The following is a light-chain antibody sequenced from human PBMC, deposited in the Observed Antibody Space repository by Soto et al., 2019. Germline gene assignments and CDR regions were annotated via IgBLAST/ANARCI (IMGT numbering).Light chain of an antibody. Sequence: QSALTQPPSASGSLGQSVTISCAGTINDVGGYNYVSWYQQHPGKVPQLMIYQVTKRPSGVPDRFSASKSDTTASLTISGLQAEDEGDYYCMSYAGGNRFVFGTGTKLTVL. CDR2: QVT. V-gene: IGLV2-8*01. J-gene: IGLJ1*01. CDR3: MSYAGGNRFV. CDR1: INDVGGYNY.